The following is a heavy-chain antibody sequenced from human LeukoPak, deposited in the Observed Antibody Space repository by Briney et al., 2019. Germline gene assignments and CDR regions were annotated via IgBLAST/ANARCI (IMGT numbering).Heavy chain of an antibody. J-gene: IGHJ4*02. V-gene: IGHV3-48*03. D-gene: IGHD4-23*01. CDR2: ISSSGSTI. CDR1: GFTFNSYE. Sequence: GGSLRLSYAASGFTFNSYEMNWVRQAPGKGLEWVSYISSSGSTIYYADSVKGRFTISRDNAKNSLYLQMNSLRAEDTAVYYCARARVNHFDYWGQGTLVTVSS. CDR3: ARARVNHFDY.